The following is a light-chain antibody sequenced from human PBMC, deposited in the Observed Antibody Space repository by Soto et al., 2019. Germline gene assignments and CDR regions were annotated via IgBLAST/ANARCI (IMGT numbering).Light chain of an antibody. CDR2: DVT. J-gene: IGLJ1*01. Sequence: QSALTQPASVSGSPGQSITISCTGTSSDVGGFKYVSWYQHHPGKAPKLMMYDVTYRPSGVSIRFSGSKSGNTASLTISGLQAEDEADYYCSSYTRYNTGVFGPGTKVTVL. CDR1: SSDVGGFKY. CDR3: SSYTRYNTGV. V-gene: IGLV2-14*01.